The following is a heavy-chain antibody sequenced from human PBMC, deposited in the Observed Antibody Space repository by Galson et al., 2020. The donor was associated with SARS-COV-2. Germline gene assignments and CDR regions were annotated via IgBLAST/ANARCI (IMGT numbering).Heavy chain of an antibody. V-gene: IGHV4-31*03. CDR3: ARAFEAYGMDV. Sequence: SETLSLTCTVPAGSIRSGGYYWTWIRQPPRKGLEWIGYIYYSGSTYYNPSLKSRVTISVDTSKNQFSLKLSSVTAADTAVYYCARAFEAYGMDVWGQGTTVTVSS. CDR1: AGSIRSGGYY. CDR2: IYYSGST. J-gene: IGHJ6*02.